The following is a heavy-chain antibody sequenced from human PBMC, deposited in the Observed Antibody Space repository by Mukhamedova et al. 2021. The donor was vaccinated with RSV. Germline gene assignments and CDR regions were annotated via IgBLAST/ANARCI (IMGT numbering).Heavy chain of an antibody. Sequence: KFQGRVTITADESTSTAYMELSSLRSEDTAVYYCARDQYSYGYSHFDYWGQGTLVTVSS. D-gene: IGHD5-18*01. J-gene: IGHJ4*02. V-gene: IGHV1-69*01. CDR3: ARDQYSYGYSHFDY.